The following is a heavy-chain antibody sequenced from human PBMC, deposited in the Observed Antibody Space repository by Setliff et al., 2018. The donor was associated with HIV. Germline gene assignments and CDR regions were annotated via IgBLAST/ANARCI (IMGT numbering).Heavy chain of an antibody. J-gene: IGHJ5*02. Sequence: SETLSLTCTVSGGSLTSGDYYWSWLRQLPGKGLQWIGYIYYSGSTYCNPSLNSRVNISIVTSKNQFSLKLSSLTAADTALYYCTRGNKRFGGLGWFDPWGQGTLVTVSS. D-gene: IGHD3-10*01. CDR2: IYYSGST. CDR1: GGSLTSGDYY. V-gene: IGHV4-31*03. CDR3: TRGNKRFGGLGWFDP.